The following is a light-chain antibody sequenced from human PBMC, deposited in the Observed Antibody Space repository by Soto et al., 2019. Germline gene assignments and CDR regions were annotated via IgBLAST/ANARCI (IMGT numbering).Light chain of an antibody. CDR1: QSVSSIY. V-gene: IGKV3-20*01. CDR3: QQYGSSPET. CDR2: GAS. Sequence: IVFTQSPGTLSFSPGERATLSCRASQSVSSIYLAWYQQKPGKAPRLLIYGASSRATGIPDRFSGSGSGTDFTLTISRLEPEDFAVYYCQQYGSSPETLGPVTKVDIK. J-gene: IGKJ3*01.